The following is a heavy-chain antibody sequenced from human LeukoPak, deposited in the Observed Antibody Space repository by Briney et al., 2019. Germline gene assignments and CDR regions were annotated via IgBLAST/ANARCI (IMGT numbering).Heavy chain of an antibody. CDR3: ARVRYRLAETYIDY. Sequence: ASVKVSCKASGYTFTGYYMHWVRHSPEQGLEWMGWINPNSGGTNYAQKFQGRVTMTRDTSISTAYMELNRLRSDDTAVYYCARVRYRLAETYIDYWGQGTLVTVSS. D-gene: IGHD3-16*01. V-gene: IGHV1-2*02. J-gene: IGHJ4*02. CDR1: GYTFTGYY. CDR2: INPNSGGT.